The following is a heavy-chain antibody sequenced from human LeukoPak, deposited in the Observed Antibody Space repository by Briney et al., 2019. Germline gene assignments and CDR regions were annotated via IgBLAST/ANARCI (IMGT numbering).Heavy chain of an antibody. J-gene: IGHJ2*01. CDR3: ARNDWGLGSFWYFTL. CDR1: GFTFSHYW. D-gene: IGHD7-27*01. V-gene: IGHV3-7*01. CDR2: IKQDGSEK. Sequence: GGSLRLSCEASGFTFSHYWMSWVRQAPGKGLEWVAHIKQDGSEKEYVDSVKGRFTISRDNAKDSLFLQLNSLRAEDTAVYFCARNDWGLGSFWYFTLWGRGTLVTVSS.